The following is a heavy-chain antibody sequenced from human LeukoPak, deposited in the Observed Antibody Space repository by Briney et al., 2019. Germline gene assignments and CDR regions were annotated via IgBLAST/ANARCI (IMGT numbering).Heavy chain of an antibody. D-gene: IGHD3-10*01. Sequence: SETLSLTCTVSGGFISSYYWSWIRQPPGKGLEWIGYIYYSGSTNYNPSLKSRVTISVDTSKNQFSLKLSSVTAADTAVYYCAREATKLPPGTYYYGSGSYYHRTFDYWGQGTLVTVSS. CDR1: GGFISSYY. CDR2: IYYSGST. J-gene: IGHJ4*02. V-gene: IGHV4-59*01. CDR3: AREATKLPPGTYYYGSGSYYHRTFDY.